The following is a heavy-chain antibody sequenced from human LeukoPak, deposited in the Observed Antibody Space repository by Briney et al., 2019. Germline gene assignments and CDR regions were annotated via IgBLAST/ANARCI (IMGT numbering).Heavy chain of an antibody. V-gene: IGHV5-51*01. D-gene: IGHD3-10*01. CDR3: ARLLLWFGELPYGMDV. CDR2: IYPGDSDT. Sequence: GESLKISCKGSGYSFTSCWIGWVRQMPGKGLEWMGIIYPGDSDTRYSPSFQGQVTISADKSISTAYLQWSSLKASDTAMYYCARLLLWFGELPYGMDVWGKGTTVTVSS. CDR1: GYSFTSCW. J-gene: IGHJ6*04.